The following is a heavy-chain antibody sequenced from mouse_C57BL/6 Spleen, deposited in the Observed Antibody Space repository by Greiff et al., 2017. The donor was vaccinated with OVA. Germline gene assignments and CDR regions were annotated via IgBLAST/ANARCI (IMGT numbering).Heavy chain of an antibody. Sequence: QVQLQQPGAELVRPGSSVKLSCKASGYTFTSYWMDWVKQRPGQGLEWIGNIYPSDSETHYNQKFKDKATLTVDKSSSTAYMQLSSLTSEDSAVYYCARFRGSSPYYAMDYWGQVTSVTVSS. CDR1: GYTFTSYW. CDR3: ARFRGSSPYYAMDY. V-gene: IGHV1-61*01. D-gene: IGHD1-1*01. CDR2: IYPSDSET. J-gene: IGHJ4*01.